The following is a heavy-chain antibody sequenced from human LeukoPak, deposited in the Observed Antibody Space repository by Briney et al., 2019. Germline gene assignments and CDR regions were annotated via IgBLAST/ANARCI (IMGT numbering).Heavy chain of an antibody. CDR3: TTEEADSYGPFDY. Sequence: GGSLRLSCAASGFTFSIAWMSWVRQAPGKGLEWVGRIKSKTDGGTTDYAAPVKGRFTISRDDSKNTLYLQMNSLKTEDTAVYYCTTEEADSYGPFDYWGQGTLVTVSS. CDR2: IKSKTDGGTT. J-gene: IGHJ4*02. D-gene: IGHD5-18*01. V-gene: IGHV3-15*01. CDR1: GFTFSIAW.